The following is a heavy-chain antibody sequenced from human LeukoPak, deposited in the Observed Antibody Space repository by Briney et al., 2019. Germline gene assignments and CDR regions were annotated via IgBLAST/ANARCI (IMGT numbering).Heavy chain of an antibody. Sequence: PGGSLRLSCAASGFTFSSYAMSWVRQAPGKGLEWVALIWYDGSNKYYADSVKGRFTISRDNSKNTLYLLMNSLRAEDTAVYYCAREFLRGPSDYWGQGTLVTVSS. D-gene: IGHD3-3*01. CDR2: IWYDGSNK. V-gene: IGHV3-33*08. CDR3: AREFLRGPSDY. CDR1: GFTFSSYA. J-gene: IGHJ4*02.